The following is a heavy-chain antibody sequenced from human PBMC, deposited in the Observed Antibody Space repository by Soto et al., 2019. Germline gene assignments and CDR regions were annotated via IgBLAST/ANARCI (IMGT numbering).Heavy chain of an antibody. CDR1: GFTFDDYA. Sequence: EVQLVESGGGLVQPGRSLRLSCAASGFTFDDYAMHWVRPAPGKGLEWVSGISWNSGSIGYADSVKGRVTISRDNAKSSLYLQMSSLRAEDTALYYCAKDKTLSGWYAFDYWGQGTLVTVSS. D-gene: IGHD6-19*01. J-gene: IGHJ4*02. V-gene: IGHV3-9*01. CDR2: ISWNSGSI. CDR3: AKDKTLSGWYAFDY.